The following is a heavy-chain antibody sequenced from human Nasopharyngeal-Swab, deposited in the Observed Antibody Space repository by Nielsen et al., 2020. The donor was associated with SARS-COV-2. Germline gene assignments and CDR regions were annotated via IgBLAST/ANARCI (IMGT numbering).Heavy chain of an antibody. V-gene: IGHV3-33*06. CDR2: IWYDGSNK. J-gene: IGHJ4*02. Sequence: GGSLRLSCAASGFTFSSYGMHWVRQAPGKGLEWVTVIWYDGSNKYYADSVKGRFTISRDNSKNTLYLQMNSLRAEDTAVYYCAKETDSSFDYWGQGTLVTVSS. CDR3: AKETDSSFDY. CDR1: GFTFSSYG. D-gene: IGHD3-22*01.